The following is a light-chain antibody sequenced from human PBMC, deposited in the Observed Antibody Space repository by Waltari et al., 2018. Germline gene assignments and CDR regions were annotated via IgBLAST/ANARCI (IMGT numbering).Light chain of an antibody. V-gene: IGKV1-5*03. Sequence: DIQMTQSPSNLSASVGDRVTITCRASQSIGSWLAWYQQKPGKAPKLLIYKASTLLSGVPSRFSGSGSGTEFTLNISSLQPDDFATYYCQQYNSYSVTFGPGTKVDIK. J-gene: IGKJ3*01. CDR2: KAS. CDR1: QSIGSW. CDR3: QQYNSYSVT.